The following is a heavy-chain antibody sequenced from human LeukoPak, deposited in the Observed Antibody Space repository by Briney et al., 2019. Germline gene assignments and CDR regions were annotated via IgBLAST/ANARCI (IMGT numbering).Heavy chain of an antibody. V-gene: IGHV4-59*01. J-gene: IGHJ3*01. CDR1: GCSISSYY. Sequence: PSETLSLTCTVSGCSISSYYWSWIRQPPGKGLEYIGHIYCNGRTNYKPSLTSRRTTSYSMSRNQFSLKLSSRLPADTTVLSCARFVTGGYRAFYLWGQGAMVAVSS. CDR2: IYCNGRT. D-gene: IGHD2-8*02. CDR3: ARFVTGGYRAFYL.